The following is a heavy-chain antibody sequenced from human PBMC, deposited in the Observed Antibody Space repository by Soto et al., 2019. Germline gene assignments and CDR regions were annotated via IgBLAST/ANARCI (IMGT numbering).Heavy chain of an antibody. J-gene: IGHJ6*02. D-gene: IGHD1-1*01. CDR1: GDTFYTFA. CDR3: ARDRGRGQLGGNYYYALDV. Sequence: QVQLVQSGAEVLKPGSSVNLSCKTSGDTFYTFAISWVRQAPGQGLEWMGGIIPIFRTPDYTQKFQGRVTITAEVSTSTAYMQMISLRSEDTAVYYWARDRGRGQLGGNYYYALDVLGQGTTVTVPS. CDR2: IIPIFRTP. V-gene: IGHV1-69*12.